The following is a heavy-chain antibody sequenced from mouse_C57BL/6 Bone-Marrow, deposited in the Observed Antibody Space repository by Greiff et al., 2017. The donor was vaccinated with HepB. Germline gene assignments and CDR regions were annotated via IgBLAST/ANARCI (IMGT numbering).Heavy chain of an antibody. D-gene: IGHD1-1*01. CDR3: ARRGSRGYYAMDY. V-gene: IGHV5-15*04. J-gene: IGHJ4*01. CDR1: GFTFSDYG. CDR2: ISNLAYSI. Sequence: EVKLMDSGGGLVQPGGSLKLSCAASGFTFSDYGMAWVRQAPRKGPEWVAFISNLAYSIYYADTVTGRFTISRENAKNTLYLEMSSLRSEDTAMYYCARRGSRGYYAMDYWGQGTSVTVSS.